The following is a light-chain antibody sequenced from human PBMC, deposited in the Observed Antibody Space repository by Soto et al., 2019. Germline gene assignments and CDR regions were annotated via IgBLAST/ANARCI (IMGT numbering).Light chain of an antibody. CDR3: QQYGSSPMYT. Sequence: EIVLTQSPGTLSLSPGERATLSCRASQSVSSSYLAWYQQKPGQAPRLLIYGASGRATGIPDRFSGSGSGTDFTLTISRLEPEDFAVYYCQQYGSSPMYTVGQGTKQEIK. J-gene: IGKJ2*01. CDR2: GAS. CDR1: QSVSSSY. V-gene: IGKV3-20*01.